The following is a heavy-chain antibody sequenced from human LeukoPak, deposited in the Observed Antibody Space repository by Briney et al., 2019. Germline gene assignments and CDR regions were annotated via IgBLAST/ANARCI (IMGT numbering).Heavy chain of an antibody. CDR2: IYYSGTA. CDR3: ARSHGYSRGLDAFDI. CDR1: GGSISSSSYY. J-gene: IGHJ3*02. D-gene: IGHD6-13*01. Sequence: PSETLSLTCTVSGGSISSSSYYWGWIRQPPGKGLEWIGSIYYSGTAYYNRSLKSRVTISVDTSKNQFSLKLSSVTAADTAVYYCARSHGYSRGLDAFDIWGQGTMVTVSP. V-gene: IGHV4-39*07.